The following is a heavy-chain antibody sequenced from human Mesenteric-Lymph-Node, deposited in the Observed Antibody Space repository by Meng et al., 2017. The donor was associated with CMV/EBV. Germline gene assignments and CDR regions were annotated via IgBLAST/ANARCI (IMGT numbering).Heavy chain of an antibody. Sequence: FAFRSACMSCVPPAPGQGLEWVGRIKSKTDGGAADYAAPVKGRFPISRDNSKNTLYLQMNSLKTEDTAVYYCTTDDIVVVPAARIDLWGRGTLVTVSS. CDR2: IKSKTDGGAA. V-gene: IGHV3-15*01. CDR1: FAFRSAC. J-gene: IGHJ2*01. CDR3: TTDDIVVVPAARIDL. D-gene: IGHD2-2*01.